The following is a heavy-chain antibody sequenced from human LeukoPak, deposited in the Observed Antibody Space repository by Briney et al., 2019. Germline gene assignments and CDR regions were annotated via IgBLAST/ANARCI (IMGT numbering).Heavy chain of an antibody. CDR1: GGSISSGSYY. Sequence: PSQTLSLTCTVSGGSISSGSYYWSWIRQPAGKGLEWIGRIYTSGSTNYNPSLKSRVTISVDTSKNQFSLKLSSVTAADTAVYYCARESGDDYGDLWFDYWGQGTLVTVSS. CDR2: IYTSGST. V-gene: IGHV4-61*02. D-gene: IGHD4-17*01. J-gene: IGHJ4*02. CDR3: ARESGDDYGDLWFDY.